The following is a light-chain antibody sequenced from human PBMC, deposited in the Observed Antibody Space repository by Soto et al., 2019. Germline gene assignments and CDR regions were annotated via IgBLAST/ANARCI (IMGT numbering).Light chain of an antibody. CDR2: DTS. J-gene: IGKJ4*01. CDR3: QQRSNWPPLT. Sequence: ESVLTQSPGTLSLSPGERATLSCRASQSVSSNYLAWYQQKPGQAPRLVIYDTSKRASDTPARFSGSGSGTDFTLTISSLEPEDVAVYYCQQRSNWPPLTFGGGTKVDIK. CDR1: QSVSSNY. V-gene: IGKV3D-20*02.